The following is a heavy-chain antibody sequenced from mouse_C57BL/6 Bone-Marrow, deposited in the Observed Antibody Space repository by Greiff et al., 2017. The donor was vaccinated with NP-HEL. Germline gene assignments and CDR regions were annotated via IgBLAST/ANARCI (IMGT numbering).Heavy chain of an antibody. CDR2: IDPETGGT. J-gene: IGHJ4*01. CDR1: GYTFTDYE. Sequence: QVQLQQSGAELVRPGASVTLSCKASGYTFTDYEMHWVKQTPVHGLEWIGAIDPETGGTAYNQKFKGKAILTADKSSSTAYMELRSLTSEDSAVYYCTKERGWFYAMDYWGQGTSVTVSS. CDR3: TKERGWFYAMDY. V-gene: IGHV1-15*01. D-gene: IGHD2-3*01.